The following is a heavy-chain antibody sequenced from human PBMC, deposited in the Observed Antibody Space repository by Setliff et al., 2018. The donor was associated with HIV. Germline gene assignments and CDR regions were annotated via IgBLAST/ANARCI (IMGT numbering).Heavy chain of an antibody. Sequence: GGSLRLSCAASGFTFSSYEMNWVRQAPGKGLEWVSYISSSGSTIYYADSVKGRFTISRDNAKNSLYLQMNSLRAEDTAVYYCARDSMGEIAVAGPDYFDYWGQGTLVTVSS. CDR3: ARDSMGEIAVAGPDYFDY. CDR1: GFTFSSYE. D-gene: IGHD6-19*01. V-gene: IGHV3-48*03. CDR2: ISSSGSTI. J-gene: IGHJ4*02.